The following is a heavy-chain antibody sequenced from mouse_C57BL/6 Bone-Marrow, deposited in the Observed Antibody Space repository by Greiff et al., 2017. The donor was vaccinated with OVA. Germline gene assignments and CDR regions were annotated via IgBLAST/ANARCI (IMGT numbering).Heavy chain of an antibody. CDR1: GFSFTSYG. CDR2: IWSDGST. Sequence: ESGPGLVAPSQSLSITCTVSGFSFTSYGVHWVRQPPGKGLEWLVVIWSDGSTTYNSALKSRLSISKDNSKSQVFLKMNSLQTDDTAMYYCARHPPSYYYGSSPYAMDYWGQGTSVTVSS. J-gene: IGHJ4*01. D-gene: IGHD1-1*01. V-gene: IGHV2-6-1*01. CDR3: ARHPPSYYYGSSPYAMDY.